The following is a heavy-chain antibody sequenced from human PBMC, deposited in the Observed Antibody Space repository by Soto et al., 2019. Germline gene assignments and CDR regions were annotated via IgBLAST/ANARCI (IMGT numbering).Heavy chain of an antibody. CDR3: AGGAAADYFDY. Sequence: SETLSLTCTVSGDSISTYYWSWIRQPAGKGLEWIGRIHTSGRTLYNPSLKSRVTMSVGTSKIHFSLNLRSVTAADTAVYYCAGGAAADYFDYWGQGTLVTV. CDR2: IHTSGRT. J-gene: IGHJ4*02. V-gene: IGHV4-4*07. CDR1: GDSISTYY. D-gene: IGHD6-13*01.